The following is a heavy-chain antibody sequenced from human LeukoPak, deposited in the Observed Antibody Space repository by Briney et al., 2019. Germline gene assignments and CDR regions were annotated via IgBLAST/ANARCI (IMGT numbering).Heavy chain of an antibody. CDR3: ASLGGITVTGPYDFDY. Sequence: PGGSLRLSCVASGFIFNNFWMSWVRQAPGKGLVWVSRINGDGSSTSYADSVKGRFTISRDNARNTLYLQMNSLRAEDTAVYYCASLGGITVTGPYDFDYWGQGTVVTVSS. V-gene: IGHV3-74*01. CDR2: INGDGSST. CDR1: GFIFNNFW. J-gene: IGHJ4*02. D-gene: IGHD1-20*01.